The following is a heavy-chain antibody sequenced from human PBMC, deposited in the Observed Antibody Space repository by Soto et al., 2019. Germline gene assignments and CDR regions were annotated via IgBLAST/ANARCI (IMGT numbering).Heavy chain of an antibody. CDR2: ISSSGSTI. V-gene: IGHV3-11*01. CDR3: ARAKTRIAASPTT. J-gene: IGHJ5*02. D-gene: IGHD6-6*01. CDR1: GFTSSDYY. Sequence: GGSLRLSCAASGFTSSDYYMSWIRQAPGKGLEWVSYISSSGSTIYYADSVKGRFTISRDNAKNSLYLQMNSLRAEDTAVYYCARAKTRIAASPTTWGQGTLVTVSS.